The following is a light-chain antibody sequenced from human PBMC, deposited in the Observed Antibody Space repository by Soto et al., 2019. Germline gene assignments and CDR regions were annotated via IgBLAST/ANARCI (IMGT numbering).Light chain of an antibody. V-gene: IGLV1-44*01. CDR3: GAWDDSLSGVV. Sequence: QSVLTQPPSASGTPGQTVTISCSGSSSNIGSTVLSWYQQLPGTAPKLLIFDNHQRPSGVPDRFSGSKSGSSASLAISGLQSDDEAYYYCGAWDDSLSGVVIGGGTKVTVL. CDR1: SSNIGSTV. CDR2: DNH. J-gene: IGLJ2*01.